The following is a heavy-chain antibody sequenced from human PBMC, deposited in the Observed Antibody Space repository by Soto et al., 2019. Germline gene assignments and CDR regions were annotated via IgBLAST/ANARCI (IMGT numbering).Heavy chain of an antibody. V-gene: IGHV3-48*01. CDR1: GFTFSAYS. CDR2: ISSSGDII. CDR3: VRDRDIYRDMVHADL. J-gene: IGHJ4*01. Sequence: GGSLRLSCAASGFTFSAYSMNWVRQAPGKGLEWVSYISSSGDIIYYADSVKGRFTISRDNAKKSLYLQMNSLRAEDTAVYFCVRDRDIYRDMVHADLWGQGTLVTVSS. D-gene: IGHD5-18*01.